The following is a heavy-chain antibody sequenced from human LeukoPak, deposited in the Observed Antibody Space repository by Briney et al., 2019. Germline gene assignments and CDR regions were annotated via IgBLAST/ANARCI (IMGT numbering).Heavy chain of an antibody. Sequence: GGSLRLSCAASGFTFSSYSMNWVRQAPGKGLERVSSISSSSSYIYYADSVKGRFTISRDNAKNSLYLQMNSLRAEDTAVYYCATNGRGYSYGYVEDGMDVWGQGTTVTVSS. CDR3: ATNGRGYSYGYVEDGMDV. J-gene: IGHJ6*02. CDR2: ISSSSSYI. D-gene: IGHD5-18*01. V-gene: IGHV3-21*01. CDR1: GFTFSSYS.